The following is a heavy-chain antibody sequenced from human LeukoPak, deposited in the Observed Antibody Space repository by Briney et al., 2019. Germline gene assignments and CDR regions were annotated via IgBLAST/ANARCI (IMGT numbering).Heavy chain of an antibody. CDR3: AREGVVVTAIDY. D-gene: IGHD2-21*02. Sequence: ASVKVSCKASGYTFAGYYMHWVRQAPGQGLEWMGWINPNSGGTNYAQKFQGRVTMTRDTSISTAYMELSRLRSDDTAVYYCAREGVVVTAIDYWGQGTLVTVSS. CDR2: INPNSGGT. CDR1: GYTFAGYY. J-gene: IGHJ4*02. V-gene: IGHV1-2*02.